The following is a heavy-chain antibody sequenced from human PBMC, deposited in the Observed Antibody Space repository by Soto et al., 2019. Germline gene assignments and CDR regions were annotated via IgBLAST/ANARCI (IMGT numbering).Heavy chain of an antibody. CDR1: GFTFSSYG. J-gene: IGHJ6*02. V-gene: IGHV3-33*01. CDR2: IWYDGSNK. CDR3: ARDPSRAFGVVDYYYYYGMDV. Sequence: QVQLVESGGGVVQPGRSLRLSCAASGFTFSSYGMHWVRQAPGKGLEWVAVIWYDGSNKYYADSVKGRLTISRDNSKNTLYLQMNSLRAEDTAVYYCARDPSRAFGVVDYYYYYGMDVWGQGTTVTVSS. D-gene: IGHD3-3*01.